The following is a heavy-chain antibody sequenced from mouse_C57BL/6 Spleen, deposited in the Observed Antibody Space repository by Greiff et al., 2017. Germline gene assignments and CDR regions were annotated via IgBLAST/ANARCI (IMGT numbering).Heavy chain of an antibody. CDR1: GYTFTDYN. V-gene: IGHV1-22*01. CDR2: INPNNGGT. CDR3: ADGNYLFAY. Sequence: VQLKESGPELVKPGASVKMSCTASGYTFTDYNMHWVKQSHGKSLEWIGYINPNNGGTSYNQKFKGKATLTVNKSSSTAYMELRSLTSEDSAVYYCADGNYLFAYWGQGTLVTVSA. J-gene: IGHJ3*01. D-gene: IGHD2-1*01.